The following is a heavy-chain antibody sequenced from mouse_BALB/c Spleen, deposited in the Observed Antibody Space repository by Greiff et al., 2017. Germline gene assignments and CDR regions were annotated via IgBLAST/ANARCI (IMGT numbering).Heavy chain of an antibody. CDR3: ARYGYGVYAMDY. Sequence: EVKLMESGPELVKPGASVKVSCKASGYAFTSYNMYWVKQSHGKSLEWIGYIGPYNGGTSYNQKFKGKATLTVDKSSSTAYMHLNSLTSEDSAVYYCARYGYGVYAMDYWGQGTSVTVSS. J-gene: IGHJ4*01. V-gene: IGHV1S135*01. CDR1: GYAFTSYN. D-gene: IGHD1-1*02. CDR2: IGPYNGGT.